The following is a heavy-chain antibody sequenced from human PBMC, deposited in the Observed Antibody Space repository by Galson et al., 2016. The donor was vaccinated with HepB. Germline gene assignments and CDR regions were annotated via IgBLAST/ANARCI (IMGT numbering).Heavy chain of an antibody. Sequence: SETLSLTCTVSGASLSSYYWGWVRQPPGKRLEWLGFVSHRGTTNFSPSLNRRVSMSLDTSNNHFSLKLTSVTAADTAVYYCASSPSSGVFDHWGQGTLVTVSS. J-gene: IGHJ4*02. D-gene: IGHD6-19*01. CDR3: ASSPSSGVFDH. V-gene: IGHV4-59*13. CDR1: GASLSSYY. CDR2: VSHRGTT.